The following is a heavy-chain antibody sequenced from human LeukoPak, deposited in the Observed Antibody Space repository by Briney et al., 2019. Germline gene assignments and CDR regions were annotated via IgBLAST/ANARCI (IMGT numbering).Heavy chain of an antibody. V-gene: IGHV4-30-4*01. CDR1: GGSISSGDYY. J-gene: IGHJ4*02. Sequence: SETLSLTCTVSGGSISSGDYYWSWIRQPPGKGLEWIGYIYYSGSTYYNPSLKSRVTISVDTSKNQFSLKLSSVTAADTAVYYCARRYCSGGSCYDYWGQGTLVAVSS. D-gene: IGHD2-15*01. CDR3: ARRYCSGGSCYDY. CDR2: IYYSGST.